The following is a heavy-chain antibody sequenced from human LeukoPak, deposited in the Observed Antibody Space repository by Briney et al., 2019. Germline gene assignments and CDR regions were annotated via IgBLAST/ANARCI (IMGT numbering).Heavy chain of an antibody. CDR2: IYDFGST. V-gene: IGHV4-59*11. CDR3: AGAVGALLTWAF. J-gene: IGHJ4*02. D-gene: IGHD1-26*01. Sequence: SETLSLTCTVSGGSLISHYWSGIRQTPGKGLEWIGYIYDFGSTDYNPSLKSRITMSVDTSKNQFSLELNSVTAAGTAIYYCAGAVGALLTWAFWGQGTLVTVSS. CDR1: GGSLISHY.